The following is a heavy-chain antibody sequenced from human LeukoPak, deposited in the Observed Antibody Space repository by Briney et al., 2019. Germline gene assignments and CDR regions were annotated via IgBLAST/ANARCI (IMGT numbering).Heavy chain of an antibody. CDR1: GYTFTAHY. CDR3: ARNGAWGSYRLHDF. J-gene: IGHJ4*02. CDR2: INPNSGGT. V-gene: IGHV1-2*02. Sequence: ASVKVSCKASGYTFTAHYIHWVRQAPGQGLEWMGWINPNSGGTNYAQKFQGRVTMTRDTSISTAYMELTNLISDDTAVYYCARNGAWGSYRLHDFWGQGTLVTVSS. D-gene: IGHD3-16*02.